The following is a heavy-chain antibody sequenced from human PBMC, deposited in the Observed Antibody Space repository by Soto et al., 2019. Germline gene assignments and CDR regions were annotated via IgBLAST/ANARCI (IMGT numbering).Heavy chain of an antibody. Sequence: EVQLVESGGGLVQPGRSLRLSCAASGFTFDDYAMHWVRQAPGKGLEWVSGISWNSGSIGYADSVKGRFTISRDNAKNSLYLQMNSLRAEDTALYYCAKAPTDSSGYLKIDWFDPWGQGTLVTVSS. CDR3: AKAPTDSSGYLKIDWFDP. D-gene: IGHD3-22*01. V-gene: IGHV3-9*01. CDR2: ISWNSGSI. J-gene: IGHJ5*02. CDR1: GFTFDDYA.